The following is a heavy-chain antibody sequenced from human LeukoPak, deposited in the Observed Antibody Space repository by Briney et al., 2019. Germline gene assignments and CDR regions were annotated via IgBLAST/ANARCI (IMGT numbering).Heavy chain of an antibody. CDR1: GYTFTNRY. J-gene: IGHJ4*02. CDR2: IGPKDGDT. Sequence: ASVKVSCKASGYTFTNRYMHWVRQAPGQGLEWMGWIGPKDGDTKYAQTFQGRVTMTRDTSISAVYMDLSDLGPDDTAVYYCARGRCGGIMVLYDYWGQGTLVTVSS. CDR3: ARGRCGGIMVLYDY. D-gene: IGHD3-16*01. V-gene: IGHV1-2*02.